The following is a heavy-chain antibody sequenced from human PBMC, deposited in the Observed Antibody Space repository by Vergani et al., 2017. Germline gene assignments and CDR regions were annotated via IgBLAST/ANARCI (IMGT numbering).Heavy chain of an antibody. CDR3: ARSKIVPAAISFDY. D-gene: IGHD2-2*02. CDR1: GGSISSSSYY. V-gene: IGHV4-39*07. Sequence: QLQLQESGPGLVKPSETLSLTCTVSGGSISSSSYYWGWIRQPPGKGLEWIGSIYYSGSTYYNPSLKSRVTISVDTSKNQFSLKLSSVTAADTAVYYCARSKIVPAAISFDYWGQGTLVTVS. J-gene: IGHJ4*02. CDR2: IYYSGST.